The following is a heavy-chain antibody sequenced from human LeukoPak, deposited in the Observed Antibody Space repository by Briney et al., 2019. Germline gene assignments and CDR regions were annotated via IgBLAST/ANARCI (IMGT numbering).Heavy chain of an antibody. Sequence: GGSLRPSCAASGFIFTNYFMSWVRQAPGKGLEWVASIKHDGSEKYYVDSVRGRFAISRDNTMNSLYLQMSSLRAEDTAVYYCATDRGWRTSGYYLYYFEYWGQGTLVTYSS. D-gene: IGHD3-3*01. J-gene: IGHJ4*02. CDR1: GFIFTNYF. CDR3: ATDRGWRTSGYYLYYFEY. V-gene: IGHV3-7*01. CDR2: IKHDGSEK.